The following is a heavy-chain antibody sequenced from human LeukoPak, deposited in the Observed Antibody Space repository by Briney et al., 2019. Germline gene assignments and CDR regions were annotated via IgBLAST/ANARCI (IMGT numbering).Heavy chain of an antibody. V-gene: IGHV3-23*01. CDR3: AKYYDFWSGYHGVNYYFDY. D-gene: IGHD3-3*01. Sequence: GGSLRLSCAASGFTFSSYAMSWVRQAPGKGLEWVSAISGSGGSTYYADSVKGRFTISRDNSENTLYLQMNSLRAEDTAVYYCAKYYDFWSGYHGVNYYFDYWGQGTLVTVSS. CDR1: GFTFSSYA. CDR2: ISGSGGST. J-gene: IGHJ4*02.